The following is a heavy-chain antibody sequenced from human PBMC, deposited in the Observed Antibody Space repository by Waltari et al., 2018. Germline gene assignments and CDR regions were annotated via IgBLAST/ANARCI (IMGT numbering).Heavy chain of an antibody. V-gene: IGHV3-21*01. CDR1: GFNFSSYS. D-gene: IGHD1-20*01. CDR3: ARDPAITAPSDY. Sequence: EVQLVESGGGLVKPGGSLRLSCAASGFNFSSYSMNWVRHAPGKGLEWVSSIIGSSTYIYYADSVKGRFTISRDNAKKSLYLQMNSLRAEDTAVYYCARDPAITAPSDYWGQGTLVTVSS. J-gene: IGHJ4*02. CDR2: IIGSSTYI.